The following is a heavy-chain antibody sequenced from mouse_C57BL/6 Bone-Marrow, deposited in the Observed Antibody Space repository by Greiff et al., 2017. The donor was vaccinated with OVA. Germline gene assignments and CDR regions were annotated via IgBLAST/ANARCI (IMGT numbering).Heavy chain of an antibody. CDR2: ISDGGSYT. CDR1: GFTFSSYA. J-gene: IGHJ2*01. CDR3: ARDAGGYFDY. V-gene: IGHV5-4*01. Sequence: DVMLVESGGGLVKPGGSLKLSCAASGFTFSSYAMSWVRQTPEKRLEWVATISDGGSYTYYPDNVKGRFTISRDNAKNNLYLQMSHLKSEDTAMDYCARDAGGYFDYWGQGTTRAVSS. D-gene: IGHD3-1*01.